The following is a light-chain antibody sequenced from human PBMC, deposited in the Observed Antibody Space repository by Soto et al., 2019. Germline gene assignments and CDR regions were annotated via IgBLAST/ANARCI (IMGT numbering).Light chain of an antibody. V-gene: IGKV1-9*01. CDR2: AAS. Sequence: IQLTQSPSSLSASVGDRVTITCRASPGICSYLAWYQQKPGKAPKLLIYAASTLQSAVPSRFSGSGSGTDFTLTISSLQPEDFATYYCQQLNSYPPITVGQGTRLEIK. J-gene: IGKJ5*01. CDR3: QQLNSYPPIT. CDR1: PGICSY.